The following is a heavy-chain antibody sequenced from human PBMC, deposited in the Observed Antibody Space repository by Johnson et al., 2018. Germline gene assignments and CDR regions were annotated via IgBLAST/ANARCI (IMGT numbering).Heavy chain of an antibody. D-gene: IGHD5-18*01. J-gene: IGHJ6*03. V-gene: IGHV3-23*01. CDR2: VLGTGDHK. Sequence: EVQLLETGGGSVQPGGSLRLSCAASGFTFSSYGMSWVRQAPGKGLEWVSHVLGTGDHKYYADSVKGRFTISRDNSKNTLYLQMNSLGAEDPALYYCAKGRQYRYGNYYMDVWGKGTTVTVAS. CDR1: GFTFSSYG. CDR3: AKGRQYRYGNYYMDV.